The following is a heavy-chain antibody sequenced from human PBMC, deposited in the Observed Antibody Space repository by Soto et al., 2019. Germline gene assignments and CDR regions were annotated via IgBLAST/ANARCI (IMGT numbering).Heavy chain of an antibody. CDR1: GFTFSSYE. CDR3: ARDQRSGELDYYDSSGYLESTRQYGMDV. CDR2: ISSSGSTI. J-gene: IGHJ6*02. D-gene: IGHD3-22*01. V-gene: IGHV3-48*03. Sequence: QPGGSLRLSCAASGFTFSSYEMNWVRQAPGKGLEWVSYISSSGSTIYYADSVKGRFTISRDNAKNSLYLQMNSLRAEDTAVYYCARDQRSGELDYYDSSGYLESTRQYGMDVWGQGTTVTVSS.